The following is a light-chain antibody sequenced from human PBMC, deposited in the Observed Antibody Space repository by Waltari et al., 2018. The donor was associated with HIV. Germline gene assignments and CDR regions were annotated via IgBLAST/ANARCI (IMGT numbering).Light chain of an antibody. CDR3: SSFAGTNDVI. Sequence: QSALTQPPSASGSPGQSVTLSCTGTSSSVGGYNYVSWYQQHPGKAPKLMIYEVSQRSSGVPDRFSGSKSGNTASLTVSGLQAEDEANYYCSSFAGTNDVIFSGGTKLTVL. J-gene: IGLJ2*01. CDR2: EVS. V-gene: IGLV2-8*01. CDR1: SSSVGGYNY.